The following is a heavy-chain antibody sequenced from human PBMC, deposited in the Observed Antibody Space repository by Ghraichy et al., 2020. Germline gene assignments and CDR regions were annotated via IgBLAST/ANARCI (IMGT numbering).Heavy chain of an antibody. J-gene: IGHJ4*02. CDR3: ARDSLRYFDWLPYGDY. CDR2: INPNSGGT. CDR1: GYTFTGYY. Sequence: ASVKVSCKASGYTFTGYYMHWVRQAPGQGLEWMGRINPNSGGTNYAQKFQGRVTMPRDTSISTAYMELSRLRSDDTAVYYCARDSLRYFDWLPYGDYWGQGTLVTVSS. V-gene: IGHV1-2*06. D-gene: IGHD3-9*01.